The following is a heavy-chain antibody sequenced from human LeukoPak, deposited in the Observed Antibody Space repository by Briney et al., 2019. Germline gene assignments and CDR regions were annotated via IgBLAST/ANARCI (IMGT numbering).Heavy chain of an antibody. CDR1: GGSISSYY. V-gene: IGHV4-59*01. Sequence: SETLSLTCTVSGGSISSYYWSWIRQPPGKGLEWIGYIYYSGSTNYNPSLKSRATISVDTSKNQFSLKLSSVTAADTAVYYCARDPYYYYGSGSYFDYWGQGTLVTVSS. CDR3: ARDPYYYYGSGSYFDY. J-gene: IGHJ4*02. CDR2: IYYSGST. D-gene: IGHD3-10*01.